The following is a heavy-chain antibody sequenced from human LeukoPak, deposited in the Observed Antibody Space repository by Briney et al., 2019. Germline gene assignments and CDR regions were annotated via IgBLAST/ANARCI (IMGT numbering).Heavy chain of an antibody. D-gene: IGHD2-21*02. CDR1: GGSFSGYY. V-gene: IGHV4-34*01. CDR2: INHSGST. J-gene: IGHJ4*02. Sequence: KPSETLSLTCAVYGGSFSGYYWSWIRQPPGKGLEWIGEINHSGSTNYNPSLKSRVTISVDTSKNQFSLKLSSVTAADTAVYYCARSSLGVTATDYWGQGTLVTVSS. CDR3: ARSSLGVTATDY.